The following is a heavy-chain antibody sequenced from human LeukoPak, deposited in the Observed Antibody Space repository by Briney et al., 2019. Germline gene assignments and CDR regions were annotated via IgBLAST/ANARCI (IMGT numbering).Heavy chain of an antibody. CDR1: GFTFEDFG. V-gene: IGHV3-9*01. CDR3: AKVPAHGDYVGGPNWYFDL. D-gene: IGHD4-17*01. J-gene: IGHJ2*01. CDR2: ISWNSGSI. Sequence: GRSLRLSCAASGFTFEDFGMHWVRQAPGKGLEWVSGISWNSGSIAYGDSLKGRFTISRDNAKNSLYLQMNSLRAEDTALYYCAKVPAHGDYVGGPNWYFDLWGRGTLVTVSS.